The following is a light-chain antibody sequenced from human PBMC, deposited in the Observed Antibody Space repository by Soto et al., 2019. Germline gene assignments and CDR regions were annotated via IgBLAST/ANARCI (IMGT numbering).Light chain of an antibody. CDR3: SSYTVINTAV. Sequence: SVLTQPASVSGSPGQSISISCTGSISDVGADNYVAWYQQQPGKAPKLLIYEVDNLPSGISHRFSGSKSGNTASLTISGLQTEDEADYYCSSYTVINTAVFGGGTKVTVL. CDR2: EVD. CDR1: ISDVGADNY. J-gene: IGLJ3*02. V-gene: IGLV2-14*01.